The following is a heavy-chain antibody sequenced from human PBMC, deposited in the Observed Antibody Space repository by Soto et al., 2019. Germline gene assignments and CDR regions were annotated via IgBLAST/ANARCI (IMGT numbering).Heavy chain of an antibody. D-gene: IGHD3-16*02. CDR2: IYPGDSDT. Sequence: GESLKISCKGFGYNFKTYWIAWVRQMPGQGLEWMGIIYPGDSDTTYSPSFQGQVTISVDKTISTAYLQLSSLKASDTAMYYCARQHRYMATINNDAFDIWGQGTMVTVS. J-gene: IGHJ3*02. V-gene: IGHV5-51*01. CDR3: ARQHRYMATINNDAFDI. CDR1: GYNFKTYW.